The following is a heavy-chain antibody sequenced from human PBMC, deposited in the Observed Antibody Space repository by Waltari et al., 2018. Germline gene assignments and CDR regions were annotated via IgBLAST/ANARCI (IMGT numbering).Heavy chain of an antibody. CDR1: GGSFSGYY. CDR3: ARQDSYNGGYYYYGMDV. V-gene: IGHV4-34*01. J-gene: IGHJ6*02. CDR2: INHSGST. D-gene: IGHD1-26*01. Sequence: QVQLQQWGAGLLKPSETLSLTCAVYGGSFSGYYWSWIRQPPGKGLEWIGEINHSGSTNYNPSLKSRVTISVDTSKNQFSLKLSSVTAADTAVYYCARQDSYNGGYYYYGMDVRGQGTTVTVSS.